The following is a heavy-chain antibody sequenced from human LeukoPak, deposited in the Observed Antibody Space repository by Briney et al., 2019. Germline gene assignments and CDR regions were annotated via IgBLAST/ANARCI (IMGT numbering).Heavy chain of an antibody. Sequence: SETLSLTCSVSGGSIRGNYWSWIRQTQGKGLEWIGEVNYSGNSNYNPSVKSRVAISVDMFKNHLSLRLNSVTAADTAVYYCARVTDFWNEYYDSYFDYWGQGALVIVSS. J-gene: IGHJ4*02. CDR1: GGSIRGNY. CDR2: VNYSGNS. D-gene: IGHD3-3*01. CDR3: ARVTDFWNEYYDSYFDY. V-gene: IGHV4-34*01.